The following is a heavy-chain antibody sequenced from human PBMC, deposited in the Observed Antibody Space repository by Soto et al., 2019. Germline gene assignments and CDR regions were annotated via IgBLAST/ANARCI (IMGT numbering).Heavy chain of an antibody. D-gene: IGHD3-22*01. V-gene: IGHV4-34*01. CDR3: ASTMIVVVTGDDAFDI. CDR2: INHSGST. J-gene: IGHJ3*02. Sequence: SETLSLTCAVYGGSFSGYYWSWIRQPPGKGLEWIGEINHSGSTNYNPSLKSRVTISVDTSKNQFSLKLSSVTAADTAVYYCASTMIVVVTGDDAFDIWGQGTMVTVSS. CDR1: GGSFSGYY.